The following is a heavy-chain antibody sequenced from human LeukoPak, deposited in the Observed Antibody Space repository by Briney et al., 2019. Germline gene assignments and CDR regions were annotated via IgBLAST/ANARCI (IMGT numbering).Heavy chain of an antibody. D-gene: IGHD3-3*01. V-gene: IGHV4-59*01. CDR3: ARNTQHTIFGVVIKGAFDI. Sequence: KPSETLYLTCTVSGGSISSYYWSWIRQPPGKGLEWIGYIYYSGSTNYNPSLKSRVTISVDTSKNQFSLKLSSVTAADTAVYYCARNTQHTIFGVVIKGAFDIWGQGTMVTVSS. CDR2: IYYSGST. CDR1: GGSISSYY. J-gene: IGHJ3*02.